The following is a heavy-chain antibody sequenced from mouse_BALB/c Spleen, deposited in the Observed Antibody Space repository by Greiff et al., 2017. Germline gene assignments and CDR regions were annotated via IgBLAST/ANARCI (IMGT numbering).Heavy chain of an antibody. D-gene: IGHD2-14*01. Sequence: EVQLQQSGAELVKPGASVKLSCTASGFNIKDTYMHWVKQRPEQGLEWIGRIDPANGNTKYDPKFQGKATITADTSSNTAYLQLSSLTSEDTAVYYCAREGRYGDYFDYWGQGTTLTVSS. CDR1: GFNIKDTY. V-gene: IGHV14-3*02. J-gene: IGHJ2*01. CDR3: AREGRYGDYFDY. CDR2: IDPANGNT.